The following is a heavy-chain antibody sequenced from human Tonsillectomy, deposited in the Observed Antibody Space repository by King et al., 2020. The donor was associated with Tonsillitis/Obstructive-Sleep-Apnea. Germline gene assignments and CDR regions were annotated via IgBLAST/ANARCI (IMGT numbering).Heavy chain of an antibody. V-gene: IGHV1-24*01. CDR2: FDPEDGET. J-gene: IGHJ5*02. CDR1: GYTLTELS. D-gene: IGHD1-26*01. CDR3: AVPTGRRGKPTFYNWFDP. Sequence: QLVQSGAEVKKPGASVKDSCKVSGYTLTELSMHWVRQAPGKGLEWMGGFDPEDGETIYAQKFQGRVTMTEDTSTDTAYMELSSLRSEDTAVYYCAVPTGRRGKPTFYNWFDPWGQGTLVTVSS.